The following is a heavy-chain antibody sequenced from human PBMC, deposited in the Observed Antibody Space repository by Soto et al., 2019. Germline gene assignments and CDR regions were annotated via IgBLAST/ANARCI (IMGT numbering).Heavy chain of an antibody. V-gene: IGHV3-30*03. CDR3: PSPPMTTMS. Sequence: QVQLVESGGGVVQPGRSLRLSCAASGFSYSSYDMHWVRQAPGKGLEWVAVISYDGGNKYYADSVKGRFTISRDNSKNTLYLQMNSLRAEDTAVYYCPSPPMTTMSWGQGTLVTVPS. J-gene: IGHJ5*02. D-gene: IGHD4-4*01. CDR2: ISYDGGNK. CDR1: GFSYSSYD.